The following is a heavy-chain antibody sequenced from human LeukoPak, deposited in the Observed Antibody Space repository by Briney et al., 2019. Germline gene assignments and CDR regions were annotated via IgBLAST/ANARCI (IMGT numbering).Heavy chain of an antibody. J-gene: IGHJ4*02. CDR2: ISGSSIYI. Sequence: GGSLRLSCAASGFTFSSYIMNWVRQAPGKGLEWVSSISGSSIYIYYADSVKGRFTISRDNAKNSLYLQMNSLRAVDTAVYYCAREAAAGRTGVYWGQGTLVTVSS. CDR1: GFTFSSYI. D-gene: IGHD6-13*01. V-gene: IGHV3-21*01. CDR3: AREAAAGRTGVY.